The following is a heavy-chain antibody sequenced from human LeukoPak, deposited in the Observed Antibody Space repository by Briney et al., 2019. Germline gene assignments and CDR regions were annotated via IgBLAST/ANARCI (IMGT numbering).Heavy chain of an antibody. V-gene: IGHV3-30*02. CDR1: GFTFSSYG. Sequence: GGSLRLSCAASGFTFSSYGMHWVRQAPGKGLEWVAFIRYDGSNKYYADSVKGRFTISRDNSKNTLYLQMNSLRAEDTAVYYCANEKGITSSAVCYWGQGTLVTVSS. CDR3: ANEKGITSSAVCY. CDR2: IRYDGSNK. J-gene: IGHJ4*02. D-gene: IGHD3-10*01.